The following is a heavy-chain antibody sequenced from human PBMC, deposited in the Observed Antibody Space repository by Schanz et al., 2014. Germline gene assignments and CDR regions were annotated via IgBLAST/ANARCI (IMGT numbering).Heavy chain of an antibody. Sequence: EMQLLESGGGLVQPGGSLRLSCAASEFTFSTDAMSWVRQAPGKGLEWVSSISSGGGSTYYADSVKGRFTISRDNSRDTVYLQMNSLRAEDTAVYYCAKDGPGGSGSYSADGGMDVWGQGTTVTVSS. D-gene: IGHD3-10*01. CDR1: EFTFSTDA. V-gene: IGHV3-23*01. J-gene: IGHJ6*02. CDR2: ISSGGGST. CDR3: AKDGPGGSGSYSADGGMDV.